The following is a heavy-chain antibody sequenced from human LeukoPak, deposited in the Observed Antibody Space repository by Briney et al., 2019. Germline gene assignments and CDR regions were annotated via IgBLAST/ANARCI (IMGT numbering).Heavy chain of an antibody. CDR3: ARDAPLLPRPYYFDY. Sequence: GGSLRFSCAASGFTFSSYGMHWVRQAPGKGLEWVAVISYDGSNKYYADSVKGRFTISRDNAKNSLYLQMNSLRAEDTAVYYCARDAPLLPRPYYFDYWGQGTLVTVSS. V-gene: IGHV3-30*03. J-gene: IGHJ4*02. CDR1: GFTFSSYG. CDR2: ISYDGSNK.